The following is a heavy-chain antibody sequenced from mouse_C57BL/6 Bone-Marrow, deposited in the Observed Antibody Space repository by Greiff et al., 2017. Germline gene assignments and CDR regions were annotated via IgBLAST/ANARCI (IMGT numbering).Heavy chain of an antibody. V-gene: IGHV1-61*01. CDR2: IYPSDSET. D-gene: IGHD2-5*01. J-gene: IGHJ1*03. CDR3: ARAIVKYFDV. Sequence: QVQLLQPGAELVRPGSSVKLSCTASGYTFTSYWMDWVKQRPGQGLEWIGNIYPSDSETHYHQKFKDKATLTVDKSSSTAYMQLSSLTSEDSAVYYCARAIVKYFDVWGTGTTVTVSS. CDR1: GYTFTSYW.